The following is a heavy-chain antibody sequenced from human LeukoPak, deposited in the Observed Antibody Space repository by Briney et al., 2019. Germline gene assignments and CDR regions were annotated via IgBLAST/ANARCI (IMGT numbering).Heavy chain of an antibody. V-gene: IGHV4-34*01. J-gene: IGHJ4*02. D-gene: IGHD3-10*01. CDR3: AGGYGLPH. CDR2: INHSGDT. Sequence: KPSETLSLTCAVYGGSFSGYYWSWIRQPPGKGLEWIGEINHSGDTNYNPSLKSRVTISVDTSKNQFSLKVSSVTAADTAVYYCAGGYGLPHWGQETLVTVSS. CDR1: GGSFSGYY.